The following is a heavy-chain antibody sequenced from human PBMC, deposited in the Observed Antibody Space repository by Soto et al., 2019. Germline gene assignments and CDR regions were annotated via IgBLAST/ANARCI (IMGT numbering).Heavy chain of an antibody. D-gene: IGHD2-15*01. CDR2: IIPIFGTA. V-gene: IGHV1-69*01. J-gene: IGHJ6*02. CDR1: GGTFSSYA. Sequence: QVQLVQSGAEVKKPGSSVKVSCKASGGTFSSYAISWVRQAPGQGLEWMGGIIPIFGTANYAQKFQGRVTITADESTSTAYMELSSLRSEDTAVYYCARDRGYCSSGSCYSYYYYYYYGMDVWGQGTTVTVSS. CDR3: ARDRGYCSSGSCYSYYYYYYYGMDV.